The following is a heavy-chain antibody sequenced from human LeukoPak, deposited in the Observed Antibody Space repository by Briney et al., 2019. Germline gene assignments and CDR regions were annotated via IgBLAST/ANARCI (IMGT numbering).Heavy chain of an antibody. Sequence: ASVKVPCKASGYTFTSYGISWVRQAPGQGLEWMGWISAYNGNTNYAQKLQGRVTMTTDTSTSTAYMELRSLRSDDTAVYYCARRYYYDSSGYTYYYYGMDVWGQGTTVTVSS. CDR2: ISAYNGNT. V-gene: IGHV1-18*01. CDR3: ARRYYYDSSGYTYYYYGMDV. J-gene: IGHJ6*02. CDR1: GYTFTSYG. D-gene: IGHD3-22*01.